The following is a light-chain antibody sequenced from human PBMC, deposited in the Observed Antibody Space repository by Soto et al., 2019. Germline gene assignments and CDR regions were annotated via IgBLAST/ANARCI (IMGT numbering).Light chain of an antibody. Sequence: QSALPQPASVSGSPGRSITISCTGTSSDVGGFNYVSWYQQYPGEAPKLLIYEVSNRPSGVSSRFSGSKSGNTASLTISGLQADDEGDYYCSSFTTSNTWVFGGGTKLTVL. CDR3: SSFTTSNTWV. J-gene: IGLJ3*02. V-gene: IGLV2-14*01. CDR2: EVS. CDR1: SSDVGGFNY.